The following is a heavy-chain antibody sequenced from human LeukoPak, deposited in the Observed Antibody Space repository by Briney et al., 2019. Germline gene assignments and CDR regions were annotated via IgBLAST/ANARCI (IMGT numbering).Heavy chain of an antibody. J-gene: IGHJ6*02. CDR2: INPNSGGT. D-gene: IGHD2-15*01. CDR1: GYTFTGYY. CDR3: ASTGDRLLLPTHPYYYYGMDA. V-gene: IGHV1-2*02. Sequence: ASVKVSCKASGYTFTGYYMHWVRQAPGQGLEWMGWINPNSGGTNYAQKFQGRVTMTRDTSISTAYMELSRLRSDDTAVYYCASTGDRLLLPTHPYYYYGMDAWGQGTTVTVSS.